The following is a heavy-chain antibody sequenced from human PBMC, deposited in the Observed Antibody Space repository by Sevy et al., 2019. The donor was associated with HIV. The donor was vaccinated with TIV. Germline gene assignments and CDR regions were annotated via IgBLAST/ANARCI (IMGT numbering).Heavy chain of an antibody. CDR2: INLRESNLHGIT. CDR1: GETFSGYH. J-gene: IGHJ4*02. CDR3: ARGYDSLGGGVFRY. Sequence: SETLSLTCAVYGETFSGYHWSWIRRSPGKGLEWIGEINLRESNLHGITNYNPSLRSRVTISVDASKNQFSLKLTSVTAADTAVYYCARGYDSLGGGVFRYWGQGTLVTVSS. D-gene: IGHD3-3*01. V-gene: IGHV4-34*01.